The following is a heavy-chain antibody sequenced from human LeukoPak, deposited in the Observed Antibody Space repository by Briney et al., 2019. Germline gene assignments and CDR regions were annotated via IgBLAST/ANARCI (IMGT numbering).Heavy chain of an antibody. D-gene: IGHD1-26*01. CDR3: AKDPLVGATIFDY. CDR2: ISGSGGST. Sequence: GGSLRLSCAASGFTFSSYAMSWVRQAPGKGLDWVSAISGSGGSTYSADSVKGRFTISRDNSKNTLYLQMNSLRAEEAAVYYCAKDPLVGATIFDYWGQGTLVTVSS. CDR1: GFTFSSYA. J-gene: IGHJ4*02. V-gene: IGHV3-23*01.